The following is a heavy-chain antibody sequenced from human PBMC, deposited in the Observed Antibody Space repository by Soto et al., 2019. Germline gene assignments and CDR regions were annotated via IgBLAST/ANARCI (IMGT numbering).Heavy chain of an antibody. J-gene: IGHJ6*02. Sequence: PWGSLKLACTACGDTLNSYAVAWSRQTPGKGLEWVAVISYDGSSKFYADSMKGRFTISRGNSKSALYRQMNCLMAADTAIYYCAMVGLRALHMILTSGVDVWGQGIMVTVPS. CDR1: GDTLNSYA. V-gene: IGHV3-30-3*01. D-gene: IGHD3-22*01. CDR3: AMVGLRALHMILTSGVDV. CDR2: ISYDGSSK.